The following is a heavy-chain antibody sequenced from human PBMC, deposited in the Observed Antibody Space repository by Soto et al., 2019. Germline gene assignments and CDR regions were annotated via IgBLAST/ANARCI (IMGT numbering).Heavy chain of an antibody. D-gene: IGHD3-3*01. CDR3: AKGDYDFWSNYFPGSHKVGY. CDR1: GFTFSSYA. CDR2: VSGSGGST. V-gene: IGHV3-23*01. Sequence: TGGSLRLSCAASGFTFSSYAMNWVRQAPGKGLEWVSVVSGSGGSTYYADSVKGRFTISRDNSKNTLYLQMNSLRAEDTAVYYCAKGDYDFWSNYFPGSHKVGYWRQGTLVTVSS. J-gene: IGHJ4*02.